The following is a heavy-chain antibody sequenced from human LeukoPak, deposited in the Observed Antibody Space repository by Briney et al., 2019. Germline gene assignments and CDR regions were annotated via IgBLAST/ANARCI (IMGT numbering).Heavy chain of an antibody. CDR3: AKDRAQLWLPYFDY. CDR2: IWYDGSNT. D-gene: IGHD5-18*01. Sequence: GGSLRLSCAASGFTFSSYGMHWVRQAPGKGLEWVAVIWYDGSNTYYADSVKGRFTISRDNSKNTLYLQMNSLRAEDTAVYYCAKDRAQLWLPYFDYWGQGTLVTVSS. CDR1: GFTFSSYG. V-gene: IGHV3-33*06. J-gene: IGHJ4*02.